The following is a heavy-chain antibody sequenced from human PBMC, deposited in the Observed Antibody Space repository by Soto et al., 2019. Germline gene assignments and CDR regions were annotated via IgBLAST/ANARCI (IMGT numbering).Heavy chain of an antibody. V-gene: IGHV3-30-3*01. J-gene: IGHJ5*02. CDR2: ISYDGSNK. CDR3: ARDGCISTSCGNWFDP. Sequence: QVQLVESGGGVVQPGRSLRLSCAASGFTFSSYAMHWVRQAPGKGLEWVAVISYDGSNKYYADSVKGRFTISRDNSKNKLYLQMNSLRAEDTAVYCCARDGCISTSCGNWFDPWGQGTLVTVSS. CDR1: GFTFSSYA. D-gene: IGHD2-2*01.